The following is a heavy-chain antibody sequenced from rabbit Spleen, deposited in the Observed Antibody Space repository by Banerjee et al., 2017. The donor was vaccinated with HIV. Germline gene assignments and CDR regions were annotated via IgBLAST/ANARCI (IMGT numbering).Heavy chain of an antibody. CDR1: EFDFSSYG. CDR2: IDLVFGNT. CDR3: VRDQAGDADYGPYYLNL. Sequence: QEQLVESGGGLVQPGGSLKLSRKASEFDFSSYGVSWVRQAPGKGLEWIGYIDLVFGNTYYASWVNGRFTISSHNAQNTLFLQLSSLTAADTATYFCVRDQAGDADYGPYYLNLWGPGTLVTVS. J-gene: IGHJ4*01. V-gene: IGHV1S47*01. D-gene: IGHD2-1*01.